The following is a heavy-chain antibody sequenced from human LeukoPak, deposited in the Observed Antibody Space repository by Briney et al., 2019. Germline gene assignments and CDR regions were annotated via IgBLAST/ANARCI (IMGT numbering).Heavy chain of an antibody. CDR3: ARVAKERVGGVYYFDY. D-gene: IGHD6-13*01. Sequence: GGALRLSCAASGFTFSDYDMHWVRQATGKGLEWVSAIGTAGDTYYTGSVKGRFTISRENAKNSLYLQMNSLRAGDTAVYYCARVAKERVGGVYYFDYWGQGTLVTVSS. V-gene: IGHV3-13*01. CDR2: IGTAGDT. CDR1: GFTFSDYD. J-gene: IGHJ4*02.